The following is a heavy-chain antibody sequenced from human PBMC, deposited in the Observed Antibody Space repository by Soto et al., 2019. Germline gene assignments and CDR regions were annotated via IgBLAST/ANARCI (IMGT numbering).Heavy chain of an antibody. D-gene: IGHD7-27*01. CDR3: ARDPKTSGGQHWAFNYFDS. J-gene: IGHJ4*02. Sequence: GGSLSLSCAASGFTFSSYAMSWVRQAPGKGLEWVSAISGSGGSTYYADSVKGRFTISRDNSKNTLYLQMNSLRAEDAAVYYCARDPKTSGGQHWAFNYFDSWGQGTLVTVSS. CDR1: GFTFSSYA. CDR2: ISGSGGST. V-gene: IGHV3-23*01.